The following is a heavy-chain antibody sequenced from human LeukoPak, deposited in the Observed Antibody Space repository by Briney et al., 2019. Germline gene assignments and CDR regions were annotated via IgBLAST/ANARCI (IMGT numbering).Heavy chain of an antibody. V-gene: IGHV1-2*06. CDR3: ARAGSGYDYPHRLLVD. CDR2: INPNSGGT. CDR1: GYTFTAQY. Sequence: ASVKVSCKASGYTFTAQYMHWVRQAPGQGLEWMGRINPNSGGTNYAQKFQGRVTMTRDTSISTAYMELSRLRSDDTAVYYCARAGSGYDYPHRLLVDWGQGTLVTVSS. D-gene: IGHD5-12*01. J-gene: IGHJ4*02.